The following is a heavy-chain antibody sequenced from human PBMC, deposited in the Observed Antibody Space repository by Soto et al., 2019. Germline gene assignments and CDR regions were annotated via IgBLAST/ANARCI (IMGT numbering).Heavy chain of an antibody. CDR3: AKDRDYAYPFSFVY. CDR2: INSGGGSA. J-gene: IGHJ4*02. CDR1: GVVFGDYW. D-gene: IGHD3-16*01. V-gene: IGHV3-74*01. Sequence: GGSLRLSCGVSGVVFGDYWMHWVRQVPGKGLVWVSRINSGGGSAVYADSSKGRFTISRDNAKNTLYLQMNSLRAEDTAVYYCAKDRDYAYPFSFVYWGQGTLVTVSS.